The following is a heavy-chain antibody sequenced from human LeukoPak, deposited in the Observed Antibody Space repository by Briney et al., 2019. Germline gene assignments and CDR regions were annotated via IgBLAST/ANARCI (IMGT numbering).Heavy chain of an antibody. V-gene: IGHV3-74*01. J-gene: IGHJ3*02. CDR3: AREGEGSSGWDDRARTPRVAFDI. CDR2: INYDGST. D-gene: IGHD6-19*01. Sequence: QSGGSLRLSCAASGFTFSNYWMHWFRQAPGKGLVWVSRINYDGSTNYADSVKGRFTISRDNARNTLYMQMNSLRAEDTAVYYCAREGEGSSGWDDRARTPRVAFDIWGQGTMVTVSS. CDR1: GFTFSNYW.